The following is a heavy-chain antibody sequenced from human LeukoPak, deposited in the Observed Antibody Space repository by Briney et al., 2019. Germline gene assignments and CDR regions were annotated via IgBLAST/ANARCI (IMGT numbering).Heavy chain of an antibody. V-gene: IGHV5-51*01. CDR2: IYPGDSDT. CDR1: GYRFTSYW. D-gene: IGHD3-22*01. CDR3: ARQPMGGYYDSSGYPTDAFDI. Sequence: GESLKISCKGSGYRFTSYWIGWVRQMPGKGLEWMGIIYPGDSDTRYSPSFQGQVTISADKSISTAYLQWSSLKASDTAIYCARQPMGGYYDSSGYPTDAFDIWGQGTMVTVSS. J-gene: IGHJ3*02.